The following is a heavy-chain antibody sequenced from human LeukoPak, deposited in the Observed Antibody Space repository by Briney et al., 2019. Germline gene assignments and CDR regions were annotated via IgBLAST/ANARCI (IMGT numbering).Heavy chain of an antibody. V-gene: IGHV3-23*01. D-gene: IGHD3-16*01. Sequence: GGSLRLSCAASGFTFSSYAMTWVRQAPGKGLGWVSTISDSGGNTYCADSVAGRFTISRGNSRDTLYLQMNSLRADDTAVYFCARGGFLGPDYWGQGTLVTVSS. CDR2: ISDSGGNT. J-gene: IGHJ4*02. CDR1: GFTFSSYA. CDR3: ARGGFLGPDY.